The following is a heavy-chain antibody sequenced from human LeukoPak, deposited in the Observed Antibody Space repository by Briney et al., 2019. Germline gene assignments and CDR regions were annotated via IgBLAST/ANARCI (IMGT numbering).Heavy chain of an antibody. Sequence: ASVKVSCKASGYTFTSYDINWVRQATGQGLEWMGWINPNSGGTNYAQKFQGRVTMTRDTSISTAYMELSRLRSDDTAVYYCAREARIAVAGRFDPWGQGTLVTVSS. CDR1: GYTFTSYD. D-gene: IGHD6-19*01. CDR3: AREARIAVAGRFDP. CDR2: INPNSGGT. V-gene: IGHV1-2*02. J-gene: IGHJ5*02.